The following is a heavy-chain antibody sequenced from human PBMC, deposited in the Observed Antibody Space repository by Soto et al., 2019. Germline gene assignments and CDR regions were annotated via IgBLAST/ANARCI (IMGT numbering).Heavy chain of an antibody. CDR1: GYTFTSYD. V-gene: IGHV1-8*01. J-gene: IGHJ4*02. D-gene: IGHD4-17*01. CDR3: ARTLYGDNVDY. Sequence: QVQLVQSGAEVKKPGASVKVSCKASGYTFTSYDINWVRQATGQGLEWMGWMNPNSGNTGYAQKFQGRVTMTRNTSMGTGYMGLSSLRSEETAVYYCARTLYGDNVDYWGQGTLVTVSS. CDR2: MNPNSGNT.